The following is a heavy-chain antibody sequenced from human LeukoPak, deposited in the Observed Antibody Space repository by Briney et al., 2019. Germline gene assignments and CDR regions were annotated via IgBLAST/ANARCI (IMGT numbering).Heavy chain of an antibody. CDR3: ARVNKYGGHDYRGPFDY. D-gene: IGHD5-12*01. CDR2: IIPIFGTA. V-gene: IGHV1-69*13. Sequence: SVKVSCKAYRGTFSSYAISWVRQAPGQGLEWMGGIIPIFGTANYAQKFQGRVTITADESTSTAYMELSSLRSEDTAVYYCARVNKYGGHDYRGPFDYGGQGTLVTVSS. J-gene: IGHJ4*02. CDR1: RGTFSSYA.